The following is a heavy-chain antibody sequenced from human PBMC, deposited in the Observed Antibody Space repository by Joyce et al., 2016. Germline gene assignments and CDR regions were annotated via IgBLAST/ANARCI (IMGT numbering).Heavy chain of an antibody. CDR3: ARDNVPVIGGTIFDY. J-gene: IGHJ4*02. CDR1: GFPFSSYA. D-gene: IGHD1-1*01. V-gene: IGHV3-33*01. Sequence: QVQLVESGGGVVQPGKSMRISCEASGFPFSSYAMHWVRQAPGKGLEWVAVIWVDGSLTFYADSVKGRFTISRDNSKNTLSLLMDSVRAEDTAVYYGARDNVPVIGGTIFDYWGQGTLVTVSS. CDR2: IWVDGSLT.